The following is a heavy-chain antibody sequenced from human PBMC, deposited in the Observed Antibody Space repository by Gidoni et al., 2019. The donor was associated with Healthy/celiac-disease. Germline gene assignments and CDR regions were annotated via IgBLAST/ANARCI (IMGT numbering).Heavy chain of an antibody. CDR3: ARGTKERRGPVIWGPYYFDY. Sequence: QVQLQESGPGLVKPSQTLSLTCTVSGGSISSGGYYWSWIRQHPGKGLEWIGYIYYSGSTYYNPSLKSRVTISVDTSKNQFSLKLSSVTAADTAVYYCARGTKERRGPVIWGPYYFDYWGQGTLVTVSS. D-gene: IGHD1-1*01. J-gene: IGHJ4*02. CDR2: IYYSGST. V-gene: IGHV4-31*03. CDR1: GGSISSGGYY.